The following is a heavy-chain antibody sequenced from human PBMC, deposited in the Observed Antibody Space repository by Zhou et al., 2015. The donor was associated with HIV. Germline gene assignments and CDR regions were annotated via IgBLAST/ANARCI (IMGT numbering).Heavy chain of an antibody. V-gene: IGHV1-69*01. D-gene: IGHD2-2*03. CDR3: ARDRLDIVVVPAAIDYYYYGMDV. CDR2: IIPIFGTA. Sequence: QVQLVQSGAEVKKPGSSVKVSCKASGGTFSSYAISWVRQAPGQGLEWMGGIIPIFGTANYAQKFQGRVTITADESTSTAYMELSSLRSEDTAVYYCARDRLDIVVVPAAIDYYYYGMDVWGQGTTVTVSS. J-gene: IGHJ6*02. CDR1: GGTFSSYA.